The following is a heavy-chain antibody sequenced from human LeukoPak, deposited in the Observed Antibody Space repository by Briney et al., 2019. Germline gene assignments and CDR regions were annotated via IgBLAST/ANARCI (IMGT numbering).Heavy chain of an antibody. V-gene: IGHV4-30-2*01. CDR1: GGSISSGGYS. Sequence: SETLSLTCAVSGGSISSGGYSWSWIRQPPGNGLEWIGYIYHSGSTYYNPSLKSRVTISVDRSKNQFSLKLNSVTAADTAVYYCAREVPWVWNFDLWGRGTLVTVSS. J-gene: IGHJ2*01. CDR3: AREVPWVWNFDL. D-gene: IGHD1-26*01. CDR2: IYHSGST.